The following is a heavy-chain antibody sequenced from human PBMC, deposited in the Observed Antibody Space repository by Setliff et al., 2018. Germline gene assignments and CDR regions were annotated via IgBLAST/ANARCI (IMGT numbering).Heavy chain of an antibody. D-gene: IGHD1-1*01. CDR1: GYNFANHW. Sequence: GESLTISCQASGYNFANHWIAWVRLMPGKGLEYMGRIDPGDSYADYSPSFEGLVTISADKSRTTVYLQWTSLQASDTALYLCARLGRERSTFAWLDAWGQGTQVTVS. V-gene: IGHV5-10-1*01. J-gene: IGHJ5*02. CDR3: ARLGRERSTFAWLDA. CDR2: IDPGDSYA.